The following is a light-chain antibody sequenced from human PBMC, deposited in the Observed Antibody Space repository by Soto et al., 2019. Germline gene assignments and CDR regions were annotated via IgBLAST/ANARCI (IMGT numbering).Light chain of an antibody. CDR1: SSDIGANIY. CDR3: GSYTSYNTRL. Sequence: QSVLTQPASVSGSPGQSITISCTGSSSDIGANIYVSWYQQHPGEAPKVIIYDVNNRPSGVSDRFSGSKSGNTASLTISGLQAEDEADYYCGSYTSYNTRLFGGGTQLTVL. J-gene: IGLJ2*01. V-gene: IGLV2-14*01. CDR2: DVN.